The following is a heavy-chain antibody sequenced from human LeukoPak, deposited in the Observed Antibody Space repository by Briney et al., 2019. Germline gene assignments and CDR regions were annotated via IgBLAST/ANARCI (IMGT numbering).Heavy chain of an antibody. CDR3: ARDLGGPDY. D-gene: IGHD2-15*01. Sequence: QPGGSLRLSCAASVFTFSSYAMSCVRQAPGKGLEWVSAISGSGGSTYYADSVKGRFTISRDNSKNTLYLQMNSLRAEDTAVYYCARDLGGPDYWGQGTLVTVSS. CDR1: VFTFSSYA. CDR2: ISGSGGST. J-gene: IGHJ4*02. V-gene: IGHV3-23*01.